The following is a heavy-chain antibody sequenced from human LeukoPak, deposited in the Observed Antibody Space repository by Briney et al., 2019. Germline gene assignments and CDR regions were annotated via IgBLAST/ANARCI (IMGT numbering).Heavy chain of an antibody. Sequence: SETLSLTCTVSGGSISSYYWSWVRQPPGKGLEWIGYIYYSGTTNYNPSLKSRVTISVDMSKNQFSLKLTPVTAADTALYYCARVGSRRNWFDPWGQGTLVTVSS. J-gene: IGHJ5*02. CDR1: GGSISSYY. CDR3: ARVGSRRNWFDP. D-gene: IGHD2-15*01. CDR2: IYYSGTT. V-gene: IGHV4-59*01.